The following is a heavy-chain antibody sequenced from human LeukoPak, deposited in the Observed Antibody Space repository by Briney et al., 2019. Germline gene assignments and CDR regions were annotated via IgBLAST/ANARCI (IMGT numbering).Heavy chain of an antibody. D-gene: IGHD6-25*01. J-gene: IGHJ6*03. CDR2: INHSGST. CDR3: ARVRGGQRLDAHYYYMDV. CDR1: GGSFSGYY. V-gene: IGHV4-34*01. Sequence: PSETLSLTCAVYGGSFSGYYWSWIRQPPGKGLEWIGEINHSGSTNYNPSLKSRVTISVDTSKNQFSLKLSSVTAADTAVYYCARVRGGQRLDAHYYYMDVWGKGTTVTVSS.